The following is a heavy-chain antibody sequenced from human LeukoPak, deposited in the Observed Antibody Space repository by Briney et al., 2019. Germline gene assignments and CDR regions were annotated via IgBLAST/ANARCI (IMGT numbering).Heavy chain of an antibody. CDR3: ARAPSESGGYYPEYFRH. Sequence: GGALRLSCAASGFTFSSYWMHWVRQAPGTGLVWVSRIKSDGNTNYADSVKGRFTISRDNAKNTVSLQMDSLRAEDTGVYYCARAPSESGGYYPEYFRHWGQGTLVTVSS. V-gene: IGHV3-74*01. CDR2: IKSDGNT. D-gene: IGHD3-22*01. CDR1: GFTFSSYW. J-gene: IGHJ1*01.